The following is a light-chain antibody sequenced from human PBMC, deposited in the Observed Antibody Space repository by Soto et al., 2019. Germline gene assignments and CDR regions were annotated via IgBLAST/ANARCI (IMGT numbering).Light chain of an antibody. V-gene: IGLV2-14*03. CDR1: GGDVGAYDY. Sequence: QSALTQPASVSGSLGQSITISCTGSGGDVGAYDYVSWYQQHPGKAPKLMIYGVSSRPSGVSHRFSGSKSGNTASLTISGLQADDEADYYCISYTTSTSVIFGGGTKLTVL. CDR3: ISYTTSTSVI. CDR2: GVS. J-gene: IGLJ2*01.